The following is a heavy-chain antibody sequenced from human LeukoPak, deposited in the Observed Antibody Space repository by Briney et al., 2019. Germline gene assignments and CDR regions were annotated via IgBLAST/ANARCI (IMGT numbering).Heavy chain of an antibody. D-gene: IGHD2-2*02. CDR3: AGGYCSSTSCYTYAFDI. Sequence: SVKVSCKASGGTFSSYAISWVRQAPGQGLEWMGRIIPIFGTANYAQKFQGRVTITADESTSTAYMELSSLRSEDTAVYYCAGGYCSSTSCYTYAFDIWGQGTTVTVSS. CDR2: IIPIFGTA. V-gene: IGHV1-69*15. J-gene: IGHJ3*02. CDR1: GGTFSSYA.